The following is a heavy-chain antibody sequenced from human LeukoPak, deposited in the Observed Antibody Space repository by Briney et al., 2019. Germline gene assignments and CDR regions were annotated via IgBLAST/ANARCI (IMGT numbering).Heavy chain of an antibody. D-gene: IGHD3-22*01. Sequence: SETLSLTCAVYGGSFSGYYWSWIRQPPGKGLEWIGEINHSGSTNYNPSLKSRVTMSVDTSKNQFSLQLNSVTPEDTAVYYCARAEYYHDDSAPYFDSWGQGTLVTVSS. CDR1: GGSFSGYY. J-gene: IGHJ4*02. CDR3: ARAEYYHDDSAPYFDS. CDR2: INHSGST. V-gene: IGHV4-34*01.